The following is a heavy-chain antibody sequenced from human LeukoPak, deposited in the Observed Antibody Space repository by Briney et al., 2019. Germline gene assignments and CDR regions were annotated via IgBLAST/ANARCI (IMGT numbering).Heavy chain of an antibody. CDR1: GGSISNYY. D-gene: IGHD2-15*01. V-gene: IGHV4-4*07. Sequence: TSETLSLTCTVSGGSISNYYWSWIRQPAGKGLEWIGRISPSGNTDYNPSLKSRLTMSVDMSKNQFSLKLNSVTAADTAVYYCAREGRSSTPGYWGQGTLVTVSS. J-gene: IGHJ4*02. CDR2: ISPSGNT. CDR3: AREGRSSTPGY.